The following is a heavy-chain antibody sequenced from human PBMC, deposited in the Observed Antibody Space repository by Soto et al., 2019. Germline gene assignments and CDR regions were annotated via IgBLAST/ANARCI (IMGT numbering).Heavy chain of an antibody. CDR1: GFTFSTYS. CDR3: ARDRGCSGGICYRDLGY. Sequence: EVQLVESGGGLVQPGGSLRLSCAASGFTFSTYSMSWVRQAPGKRLEWVSYISSISNTIYYADSVKGRFTISRDNAKNSLYLHMNSLSAEDTAVHYCARDRGCSGGICYRDLGYWGQGTLVTVSS. J-gene: IGHJ4*02. D-gene: IGHD2-15*01. V-gene: IGHV3-48*01. CDR2: ISSISNTI.